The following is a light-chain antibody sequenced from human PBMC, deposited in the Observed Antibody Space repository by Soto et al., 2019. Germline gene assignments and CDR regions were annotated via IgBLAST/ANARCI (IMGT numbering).Light chain of an antibody. CDR3: QTWGTGNWV. V-gene: IGLV4-69*01. Sequence: QAVVTQSPSASASLGASVKLTCTLSSGHSSYAIAWHQQPPEKGPRYLMKLNSDGSHSKGDGIPDRFSGSSSGAERYLTISSLQTEDEADYYCQTWGTGNWVFGGGTKLTVL. J-gene: IGLJ3*02. CDR1: SGHSSYA. CDR2: LNSDGSH.